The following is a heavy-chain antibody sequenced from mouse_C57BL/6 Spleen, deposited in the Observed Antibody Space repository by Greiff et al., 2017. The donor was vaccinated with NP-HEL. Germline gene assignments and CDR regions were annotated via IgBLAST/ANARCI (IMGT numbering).Heavy chain of an antibody. Sequence: EVQLQQSGPELVKPGASVKIPCKASGYTFTDYNMDWVKQSHGKSLEWIGDINPNNGGTIYNQKFKGKATLTVDKSSSTAYMELRSLTSEDTAVYYCAREVWGWYYFDYWGQGTTLTVSS. V-gene: IGHV1-18*01. CDR3: AREVWGWYYFDY. J-gene: IGHJ2*01. CDR2: INPNNGGT. CDR1: GYTFTDYN.